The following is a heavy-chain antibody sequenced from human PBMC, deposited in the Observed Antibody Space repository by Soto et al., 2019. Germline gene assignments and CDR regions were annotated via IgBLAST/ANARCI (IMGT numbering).Heavy chain of an antibody. D-gene: IGHD1-26*01. V-gene: IGHV5-51*01. CDR3: ASLAGRGSYRDLYFDH. Sequence: VQLVQSGAEVKKPGESLKISCKASGYTFSTSWIGWVRQMPGKGLEWLGIIFPGDSYTTYSPSFQGQVTVSADKSINTVYLQWSSLKASDSAIYYCASLAGRGSYRDLYFDHWGQGTLVTVSS. J-gene: IGHJ4*02. CDR1: GYTFSTSW. CDR2: IFPGDSYT.